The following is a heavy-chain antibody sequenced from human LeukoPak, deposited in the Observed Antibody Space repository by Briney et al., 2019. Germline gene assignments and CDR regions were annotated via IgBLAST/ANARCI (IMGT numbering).Heavy chain of an antibody. J-gene: IGHJ6*02. V-gene: IGHV4-59*01. CDR3: ARRARYSSGWDKYYYGMDV. D-gene: IGHD6-19*01. Sequence: SETLSLTCTVSGGSISSYYWSWIRQPPGKGLEWIGYIYYSGSANYNPSLKSRVTISVDTSKNQFSLKLSSVTAADTAVYYCARRARYSSGWDKYYYGMDVWGQGTTVTVSS. CDR2: IYYSGSA. CDR1: GGSISSYY.